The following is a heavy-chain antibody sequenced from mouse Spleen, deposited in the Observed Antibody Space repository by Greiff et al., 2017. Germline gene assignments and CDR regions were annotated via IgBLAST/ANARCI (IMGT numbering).Heavy chain of an antibody. V-gene: IGHV1-54*01. CDR1: GYAFTNYL. Sequence: QVQLKQSGAELVRPGTSVKVSCKASGYAFTNYLIEWVKQRPGQGLEWIGVINPGSGGTNYNEKFKGKATLTADKSSSTAYMQRNSLTSEDSAVYFCARWDWYFDYWGQGTTLTVSS. J-gene: IGHJ2*01. CDR2: INPGSGGT. D-gene: IGHD4-1*01. CDR3: ARWDWYFDY.